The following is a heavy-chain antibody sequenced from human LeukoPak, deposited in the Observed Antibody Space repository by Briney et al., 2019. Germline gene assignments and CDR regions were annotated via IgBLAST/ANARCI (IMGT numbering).Heavy chain of an antibody. CDR2: IYHSGST. J-gene: IGHJ4*02. D-gene: IGHD3-22*01. Sequence: SETLSLTCTVSGYSISSGYYWGWIRQPPGKGLEWIGSIYHSGSTYYNPSLKSRVTISVDTSKNQFSLKLSSVTAADTAVYYCARQQYDSSGYYNFDYWGQGTLVTVSS. V-gene: IGHV4-38-2*02. CDR3: ARQQYDSSGYYNFDY. CDR1: GYSISSGYY.